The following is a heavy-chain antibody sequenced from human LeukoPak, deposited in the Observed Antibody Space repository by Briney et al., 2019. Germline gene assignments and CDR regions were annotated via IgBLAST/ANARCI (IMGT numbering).Heavy chain of an antibody. CDR3: VKGDSAMVPSDY. D-gene: IGHD5-18*01. CDR1: GFTFSHYG. V-gene: IGHV3-23*01. CDR2: ISASGGST. J-gene: IGHJ4*02. Sequence: GGSLRLSCATSGFTFSHYGMSWVRQAPGKGLEWVSAISASGGSTYYADSVTGRFTNSRDNSNNTLYLLMNSLRAEDTAVYFCVKGDSAMVPSDYWGEGTLVTVSS.